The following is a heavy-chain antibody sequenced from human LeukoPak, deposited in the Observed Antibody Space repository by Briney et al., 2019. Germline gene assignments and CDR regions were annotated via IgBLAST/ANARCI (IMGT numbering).Heavy chain of an antibody. CDR1: GFTFSSYG. CDR2: ISYDGSNK. V-gene: IGHV3-30*18. J-gene: IGHJ3*02. CDR3: AKDRGQWELPPRAFDI. Sequence: GGSLRLSCAASGFTFSSYGMHWVRQAPGKGLEWVAVISYDGSNKYYADSVKGRFTISRDNSKNTLYLQMNSLRAEDTAVYYCAKDRGQWELPPRAFDIWGQGTMVTVSS. D-gene: IGHD1-26*01.